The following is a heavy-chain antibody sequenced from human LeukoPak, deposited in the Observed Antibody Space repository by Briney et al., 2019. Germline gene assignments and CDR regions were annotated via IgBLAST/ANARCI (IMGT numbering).Heavy chain of an antibody. V-gene: IGHV4-34*01. CDR1: GGSFSDYY. J-gene: IGHJ6*03. Sequence: SQTLSLTCAVYGGSFSDYYWSWIRQPPGKGLEWIGEINPRGSTNYSPSLKSRVTISVDTSKKQFSLKLSSVAAADTAVYFCARVGYRYVINDWSRTGLGAYPTKYYYHMDVWDKGTTVTVSS. CDR3: ARVGYRYVINDWSRTGLGAYPTKYYYHMDV. D-gene: IGHD5-18*01. CDR2: INPRGST.